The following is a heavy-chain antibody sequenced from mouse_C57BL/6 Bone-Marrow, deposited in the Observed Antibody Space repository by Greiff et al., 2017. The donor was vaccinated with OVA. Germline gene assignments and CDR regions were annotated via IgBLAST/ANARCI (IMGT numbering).Heavy chain of an antibody. CDR1: GYAFSSSW. V-gene: IGHV1-82*01. CDR2: IYPGDGDT. J-gene: IGHJ2*01. Sequence: QVQLKESGPELVKPGASVKISCKASGYAFSSSWMNWVKQRPGKGLEWIGRIYPGDGDTTYNGKFKGKATLTADKSSSTAYMQLSSLTSEDSAVYFCANEGPFDDGGQGTTLTVSS. CDR3: ANEGPFDD. D-gene: IGHD3-3*01.